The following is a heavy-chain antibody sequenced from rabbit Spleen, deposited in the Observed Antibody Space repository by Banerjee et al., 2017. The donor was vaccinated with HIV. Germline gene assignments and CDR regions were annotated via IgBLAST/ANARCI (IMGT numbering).Heavy chain of an antibody. Sequence: QQQLEESGGGLVKPGGTLTLTCTASGFSFSTDYYMCWVRQAPGKGLECIACIYGGGIGSTYYATWAKGRFTISKASSTTVTLQMTSLTAADTATYFCAKDVDGVIGWNFGWWGPGTLVTVS. CDR2: IYGGGIGST. V-gene: IGHV1S45*01. J-gene: IGHJ4*01. CDR1: GFSFSTDYY. CDR3: AKDVDGVIGWNFGW. D-gene: IGHD1-1*01.